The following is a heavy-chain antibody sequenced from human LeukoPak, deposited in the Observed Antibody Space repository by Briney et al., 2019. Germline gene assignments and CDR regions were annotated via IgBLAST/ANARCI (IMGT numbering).Heavy chain of an antibody. D-gene: IGHD3-10*01. J-gene: IGHJ4*02. CDR3: AREYGSGSYTGIDY. V-gene: IGHV1-18*01. CDR2: ISAYNSAYNGNT. Sequence: ASVKVSCKASGYTFINYGITWVRQAPGQGLEWMGWISAYNSAYNGNTHYAQKLQGRVTMTTDTSTDTGYMELRSLRSGDTAVYYCAREYGSGSYTGIDYWGQGTLVTVSS. CDR1: GYTFINYG.